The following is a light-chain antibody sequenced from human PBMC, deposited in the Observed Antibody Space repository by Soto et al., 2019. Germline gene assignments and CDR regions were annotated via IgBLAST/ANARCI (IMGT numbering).Light chain of an antibody. J-gene: IGKJ4*01. V-gene: IGKV4-1*01. CDR1: QSVLSRSNNKNC. Sequence: ILMTQSPESLAVSLGERATINCKSSQSVLSRSNNKNCLAWYQQKSGQPPKLLIYWASTRESGVPDRFSGSGSGTDFTLTISSLQAEDVAVYYCQQYYSTPLTFGGGTKVDIK. CDR3: QQYYSTPLT. CDR2: WAS.